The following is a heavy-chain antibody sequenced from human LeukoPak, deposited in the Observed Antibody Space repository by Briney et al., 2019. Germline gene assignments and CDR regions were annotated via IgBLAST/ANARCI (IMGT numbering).Heavy chain of an antibody. Sequence: PGGSLRLSCAASGFTVDSNYLSWVRQAPGKGLVWVSRIKGDGSSTTYADSVKGRFTISRDNAKNTLYLQMNSLRAEDTAVYYCARDAGGSPDYWGQGTLVTVSS. CDR1: GFTVDSNY. V-gene: IGHV3-74*01. CDR3: ARDAGGSPDY. J-gene: IGHJ4*02. CDR2: IKGDGSST. D-gene: IGHD1-26*01.